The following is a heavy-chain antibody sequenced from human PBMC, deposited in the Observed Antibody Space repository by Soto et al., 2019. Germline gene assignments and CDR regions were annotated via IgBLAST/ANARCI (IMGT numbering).Heavy chain of an antibody. CDR2: ISKDGSNT. V-gene: IGHV3-30*04. Sequence: QVQLVESGGGVVQPGRSLRVSCAASGFTFSRHAIHWVRQAPGKGLEWVAVISKDGSNTYYVDSVKGRFTISRDNSKNTLYLQMNSLGDEDTAVYYCVRSRSGAVADSFDYWGQETQVTVSA. D-gene: IGHD3-10*01. CDR1: GFTFSRHA. J-gene: IGHJ4*02. CDR3: VRSRSGAVADSFDY.